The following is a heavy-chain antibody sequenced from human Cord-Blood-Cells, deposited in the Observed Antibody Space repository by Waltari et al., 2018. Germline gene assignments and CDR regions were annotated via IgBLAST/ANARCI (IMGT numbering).Heavy chain of an antibody. D-gene: IGHD6-13*01. CDR3: ARVGGWDSSSWYYFDY. CDR1: GGTFSSYA. CDR2: ISPIFGTA. Sequence: QVQLVQSGAEVKKPGSSVKVSCKASGGTFSSYAISWVRQAPGQGLEWMGGISPIFGTANDAQKVQGRVTITADESTSTAYMELSSLRSEDTAVYYCARVGGWDSSSWYYFDYWGQGTLVTVSS. V-gene: IGHV1-69*01. J-gene: IGHJ4*02.